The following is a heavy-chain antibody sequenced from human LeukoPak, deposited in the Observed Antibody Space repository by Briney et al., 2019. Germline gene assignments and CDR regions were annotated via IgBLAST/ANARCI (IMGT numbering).Heavy chain of an antibody. J-gene: IGHJ4*02. CDR1: GFTFSSYS. CDR2: ISSSSSYI. Sequence: PGGSLRLSCAASGFTFSSYSMNWVRQAPGKGLEWVSSISSSSSYIYYADSVKGRFTISRDNAKNSLYLQMNSLRAEDTAVYYCARVAGVAAAGTEYFDYWGQGTLVTVSS. V-gene: IGHV3-21*01. CDR3: ARVAGVAAAGTEYFDY. D-gene: IGHD6-13*01.